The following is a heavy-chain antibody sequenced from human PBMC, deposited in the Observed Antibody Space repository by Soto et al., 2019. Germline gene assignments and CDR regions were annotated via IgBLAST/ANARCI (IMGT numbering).Heavy chain of an antibody. CDR1: GYTFTNYA. Sequence: RASVKVSCKASGYTFTNYAIQWVRQAPGQRLEWMGWINAGNGNTKHSQKFQDRVTITRDTSARTAYMELSSLRSEDTAVYYCARHEAGWYFDSWGQGTLVTVSS. J-gene: IGHJ4*02. CDR3: ARHEAGWYFDS. D-gene: IGHD6-25*01. CDR2: INAGNGNT. V-gene: IGHV1-3*01.